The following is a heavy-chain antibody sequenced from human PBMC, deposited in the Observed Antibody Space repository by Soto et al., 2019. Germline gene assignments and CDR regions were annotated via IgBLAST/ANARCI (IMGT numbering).Heavy chain of an antibody. CDR3: ARASGNYWYYYYGMDV. V-gene: IGHV3-21*01. J-gene: IGHJ6*02. D-gene: IGHD1-26*01. CDR2: ISSSSSYI. CDR1: GFTFSSYS. Sequence: EVQLVESGGGLVKPGGSLRLSCAASGFTFSSYSMNWVRQAPGKGLEWVSSISSSSSYIYYADSVKGRFTISRDNAKNSLYLQMNSLRAEDTAVYYFARASGNYWYYYYGMDVWGQGTTVTVSS.